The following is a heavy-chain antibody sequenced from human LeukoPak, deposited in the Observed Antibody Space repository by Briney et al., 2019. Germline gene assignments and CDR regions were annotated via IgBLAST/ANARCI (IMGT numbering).Heavy chain of an antibody. CDR2: ISGSGGST. CDR3: VRAVPAAILGAFDI. J-gene: IGHJ3*02. D-gene: IGHD2-2*02. CDR1: GFTVSSNY. Sequence: GGSLRLSCAASGFTVSSNYMSWVRQAPGKGLEWVSAISGSGGSTYYADSVKGRFTISRDNAKNSLYLQMNSLRAEDTAVYYCVRAVPAAILGAFDIWGQGTMVTVSS. V-gene: IGHV3-21*01.